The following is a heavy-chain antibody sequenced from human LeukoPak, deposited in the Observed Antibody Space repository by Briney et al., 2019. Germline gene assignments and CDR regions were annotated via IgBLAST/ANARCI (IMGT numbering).Heavy chain of an antibody. CDR3: AKNVFVGDGFYGIAV. J-gene: IGHJ6*02. CDR2: VNTGGDGT. V-gene: IGHV3-23*01. Sequence: GGSLRLSCAVSVFTFYTEAVSWVRESAGNGLRGCSAVNTGGDGTDYADSVRCRVTISRDKSKNTVCLHMNSLRCEHTAQYCCAKNVFVGDGFYGIAVWGQATTVTVYS. D-gene: IGHD5-24*01. CDR1: VFTFYTEA.